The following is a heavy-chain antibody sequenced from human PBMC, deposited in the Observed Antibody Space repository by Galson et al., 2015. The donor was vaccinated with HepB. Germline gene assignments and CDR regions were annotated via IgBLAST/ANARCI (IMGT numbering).Heavy chain of an antibody. V-gene: IGHV3-49*04. J-gene: IGHJ6*02. CDR1: GFTLSHYR. CDR3: SREQVNRDGQSDYYNYGMDV. D-gene: IGHD1/OR15-1a*01. Sequence: SLRLSCAGSGFTLSHYRMTWVRQAPGKGLEWLGFITSQAYGGTTQYAASVRGRFIISRDDSEDVAYLQLNGLTTEDTASYFCSREQVNRDGQSDYYNYGMDVWGQGTPVTVSS. CDR2: ITSQAYGGTT.